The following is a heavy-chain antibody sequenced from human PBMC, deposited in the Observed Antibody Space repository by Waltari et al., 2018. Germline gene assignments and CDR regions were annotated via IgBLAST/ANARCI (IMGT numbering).Heavy chain of an antibody. V-gene: IGHV3-53*01. CDR1: GFTVRSNY. Sequence: EVQLVESGGGLIQPGGSLRLSCPGPGFTVRSNYMTWGRQAPGKGLEWVSVIYSGGSTYYADSVKGRFTISRDNSKNTLYLQMNSLRAEDTAVYYCASLPFGTGDFDYWGQGTLVTVSS. D-gene: IGHD3-10*01. J-gene: IGHJ4*02. CDR3: ASLPFGTGDFDY. CDR2: IYSGGST.